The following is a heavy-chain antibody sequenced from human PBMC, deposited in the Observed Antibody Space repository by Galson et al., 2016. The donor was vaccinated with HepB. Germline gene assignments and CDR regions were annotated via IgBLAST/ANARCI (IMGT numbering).Heavy chain of an antibody. V-gene: IGHV1-58*01. D-gene: IGHD3-10*01. CDR1: GFIFSRSA. CDR3: AAGRGLGGALPFDP. Sequence: SVKVSCKASGFIFSRSAVQWVRQARGQRLEWIGWIVIGSGNTNYAQKFQERVTITRDMSTSTAYMELHSLTSEDTAVYYCAAGRGLGGALPFDPWGQGTLVSVST. CDR2: IVIGSGNT. J-gene: IGHJ5*02.